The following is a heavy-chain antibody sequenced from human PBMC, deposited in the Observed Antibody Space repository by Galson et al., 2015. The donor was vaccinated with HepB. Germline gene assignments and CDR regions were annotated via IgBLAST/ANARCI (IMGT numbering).Heavy chain of an antibody. CDR1: GFTFDTYA. CDR2: ISNSGGNT. CDR3: AKSFQSGTKAFAY. V-gene: IGHV3-23*01. Sequence: SLRVSCAASGFTFDTYAMTWVRQAPGKGLEWVPTISNSGGNTYHTDSVKGRFTISRDNSKNTVYLQMSSLRAEDTATYLCAKSFQSGTKAFAYWGQGVLVTVSS. J-gene: IGHJ4*02. D-gene: IGHD6-25*01.